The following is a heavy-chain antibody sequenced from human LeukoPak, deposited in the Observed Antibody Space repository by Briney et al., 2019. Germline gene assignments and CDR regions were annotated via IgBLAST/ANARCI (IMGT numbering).Heavy chain of an antibody. CDR1: NGSFSGYY. V-gene: IGHV4-34*01. Sequence: SETLSLTCAVYNGSFSGYYWSWIRQTPGKGLEWIGEINHSGSTNYNPSLKSRVTISVGTSKKQFSLKVRSVAAADTAVYYCARKEGGQLVNTRRWFDPWGQGTLVTVSS. J-gene: IGHJ5*02. CDR2: INHSGST. CDR3: ARKEGGQLVNTRRWFDP. D-gene: IGHD6-13*01.